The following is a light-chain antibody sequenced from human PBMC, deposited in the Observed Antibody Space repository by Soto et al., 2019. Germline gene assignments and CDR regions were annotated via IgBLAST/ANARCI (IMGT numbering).Light chain of an antibody. CDR2: KAS. Sequence: DIQMTQSPSTLYASVGDRVTITCRASQSIGASLAWFQQKPGKAPNLLIYKASSLESGVPSRFSGSGSGTEFTLTISTLQPDDFATYYCLQYNSSPLTFGGGTKVEIK. CDR3: LQYNSSPLT. V-gene: IGKV1-5*03. CDR1: QSIGAS. J-gene: IGKJ4*01.